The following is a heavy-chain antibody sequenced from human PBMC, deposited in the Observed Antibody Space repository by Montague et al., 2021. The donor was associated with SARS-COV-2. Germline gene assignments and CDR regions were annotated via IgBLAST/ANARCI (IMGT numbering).Heavy chain of an antibody. V-gene: IGHV4-59*01. J-gene: IGHJ5*02. Sequence: SETLSLTCSVSNGSITSYYWSWIRQPPGKRLEWIGDIYYRGSTNYNPSLESRVTISVDTSKNQFSLKLRSMTAADTAVYYCAREGINNWFDPWGQGTLVTVSS. CDR2: IYYRGST. CDR3: AREGINNWFDP. D-gene: IGHD6-13*01. CDR1: NGSITSYY.